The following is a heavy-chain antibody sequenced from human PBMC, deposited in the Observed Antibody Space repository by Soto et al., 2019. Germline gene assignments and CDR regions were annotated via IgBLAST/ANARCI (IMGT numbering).Heavy chain of an antibody. J-gene: IGHJ3*02. CDR2: ISAYNGNT. CDR3: ARVFFRLFAFDI. D-gene: IGHD3-22*01. V-gene: IGHV1-18*01. CDR1: GYTFSSYG. Sequence: QVQLVQSGGEVKKPGASVKVSCKASGYTFSSYGISWVRQAPGQGLEWMGWISAYNGNTNYAQKLQGRVTMTTDTSTSTAYRELRSRRSDDTAVYYCARVFFRLFAFDIWGQGTMVTVSS.